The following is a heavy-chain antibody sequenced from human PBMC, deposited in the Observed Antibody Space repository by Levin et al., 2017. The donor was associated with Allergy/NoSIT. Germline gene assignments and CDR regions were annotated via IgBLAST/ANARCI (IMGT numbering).Heavy chain of an antibody. CDR3: ARPGGGSGAFDI. J-gene: IGHJ3*02. CDR1: GGSFNDYA. CDR2: ITPTFGVA. D-gene: IGHD3-10*01. Sequence: SVKVSCKASGGSFNDYAVIWVRQAPGQRLEWMGRITPTFGVATHAQLLQDRVTFTADKSTGIAYMELTNLRSEDSATYYCARPGGGSGAFDIWGQGTMVTVSS. V-gene: IGHV1-69*04.